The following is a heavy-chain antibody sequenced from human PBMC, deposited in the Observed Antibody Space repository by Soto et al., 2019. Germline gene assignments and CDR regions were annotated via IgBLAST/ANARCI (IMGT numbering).Heavy chain of an antibody. CDR1: GFTLSEYG. CDR2: VSGSGDST. V-gene: IGHV3-23*01. D-gene: IGHD3-10*01. Sequence: ELQVLESGGGLVQPGGSLRLTCAASGFTLSEYGTSWVRQASGKGLEWVSFVSGSGDSTYYPDSVKGRFTTSRDSSKNTVCLQMNSLRAEDTAVYYCATSNYGERDWGRGTLVTVSS. J-gene: IGHJ4*02. CDR3: ATSNYGERD.